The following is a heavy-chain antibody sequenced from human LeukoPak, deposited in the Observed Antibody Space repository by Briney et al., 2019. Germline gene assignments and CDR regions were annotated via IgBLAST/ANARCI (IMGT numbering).Heavy chain of an antibody. J-gene: IGHJ4*02. Sequence: EASVKVSCKASGYTFTSYGISWVRQAPGQGLEWMGWISAYNGNTNYAQKLQGRVTMTTDTSTSTAYMELRSLRSDDTAVYYCAREGLIEGSSGWYYFDYWGQGTLVTVSS. CDR3: AREGLIEGSSGWYYFDY. CDR1: GYTFTSYG. D-gene: IGHD6-19*01. V-gene: IGHV1-18*01. CDR2: ISAYNGNT.